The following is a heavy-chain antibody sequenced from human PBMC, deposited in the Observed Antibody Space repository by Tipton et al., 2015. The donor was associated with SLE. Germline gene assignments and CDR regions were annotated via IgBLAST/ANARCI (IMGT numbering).Heavy chain of an antibody. CDR3: ARGGGSYAVYNWFDP. Sequence: SLRLSCAASGFNFDDYAMHWVRQVPGKGLEWVSGMSWNSGSIGYADSVKGRFTISRDNAKNSLYLQMNSLGAEDTAVYYCARGGGSYAVYNWFDPWSQGTLVTVSS. CDR1: GFNFDDYA. V-gene: IGHV3-9*01. J-gene: IGHJ5*02. D-gene: IGHD1-26*01. CDR2: MSWNSGSI.